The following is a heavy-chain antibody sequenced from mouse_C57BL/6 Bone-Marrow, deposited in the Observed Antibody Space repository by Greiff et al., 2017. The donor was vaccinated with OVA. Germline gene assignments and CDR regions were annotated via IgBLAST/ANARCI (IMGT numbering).Heavy chain of an antibody. V-gene: IGHV10-1*01. J-gene: IGHJ4*01. CDR1: GFSFNTYA. Sequence: EVKLMESGGGLVQPPGSLKLSCAASGFSFNTYAMNWVRQAPGKGLEWVARIRSKSNNYATYYADSVKDRFTISRDDSESMLYLQMNNLKTEDTAMYYCVRLTTVDYWGQGTSVTVSS. CDR2: IRSKSNNYAT. D-gene: IGHD1-1*01. CDR3: VRLTTVDY.